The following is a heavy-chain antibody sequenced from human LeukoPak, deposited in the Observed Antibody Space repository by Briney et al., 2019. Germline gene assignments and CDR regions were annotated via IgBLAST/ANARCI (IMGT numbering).Heavy chain of an antibody. J-gene: IGHJ4*02. V-gene: IGHV3-9*01. Sequence: GRSLRLSCAASGFTFDDYAMHWVRQAPGKGLECVSGLDWNSGNIVYADSVRGRFTISRDNAKNSLYLQMNSLRAEDTALYYCAKGSTGYCRGGSCFFENWGQGTLVTVSS. CDR3: AKGSTGYCRGGSCFFEN. CDR1: GFTFDDYA. D-gene: IGHD2-15*01. CDR2: LDWNSGNI.